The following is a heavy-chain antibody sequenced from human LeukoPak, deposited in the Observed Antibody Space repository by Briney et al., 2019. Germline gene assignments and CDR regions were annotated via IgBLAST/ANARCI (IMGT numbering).Heavy chain of an antibody. V-gene: IGHV4-30-2*01. CDR2: IYHSGST. Sequence: PSETLSLTCTVSGGSISSGGYYWSWIRQPPGKGLEWIGYIYHSGSTYYNPSLKSRVTISVDRTKNQFSLKLSSVTAADTAVYYCAREGKLDSSGYVLLAWGQGTLVTVSS. J-gene: IGHJ5*02. CDR3: AREGKLDSSGYVLLA. CDR1: GGSISSGGYY. D-gene: IGHD1-1*01.